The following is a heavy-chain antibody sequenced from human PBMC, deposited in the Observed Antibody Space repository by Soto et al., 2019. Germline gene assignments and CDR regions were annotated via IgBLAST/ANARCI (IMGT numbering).Heavy chain of an antibody. J-gene: IGHJ4*02. CDR1: GGSFSVYY. CDR3: ARDVWFGMYYFDY. V-gene: IGHV4-34*01. Sequence: SETLSLTSAIYGGSFSVYYWSWIRQSPGKGLEWIGEINHSGSTNYNPSLKSRVTISVDTSKNQFSLKLSSVTAADTAVYYCARDVWFGMYYFDYWGQGTLVTVS. CDR2: INHSGST. D-gene: IGHD3-10*01.